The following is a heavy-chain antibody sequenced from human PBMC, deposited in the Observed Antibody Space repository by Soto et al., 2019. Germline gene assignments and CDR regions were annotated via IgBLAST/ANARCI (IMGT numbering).Heavy chain of an antibody. Sequence: GGSLRLSCTASGFTFGDYAMSWVRQAPGKGLEWVGFIRSKAYGGTTEYAASVKGRFTISRDDSKSIAYLQMNSLKTEDTAVYYCTRDLRPNYYDSSGYDAFDIWGQGTMVTVSS. V-gene: IGHV3-49*04. CDR2: IRSKAYGGTT. J-gene: IGHJ3*02. CDR3: TRDLRPNYYDSSGYDAFDI. CDR1: GFTFGDYA. D-gene: IGHD3-22*01.